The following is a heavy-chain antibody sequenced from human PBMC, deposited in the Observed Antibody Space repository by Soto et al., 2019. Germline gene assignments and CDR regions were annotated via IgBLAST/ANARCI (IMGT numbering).Heavy chain of an antibody. CDR2: IKQDGSEK. CDR3: ACHDYGDYGIDY. CDR1: VFTFSSYW. V-gene: IGHV3-7*01. Sequence: EVQLVESGGGLVQPGGSLRLSCAASVFTFSSYWMSWVRQAPGKGLEWVANIKQDGSEKYYVGSVKGRFTISRDNAKSSLYLQMNSLRAEDTAVYDCACHDYGDYGIDYWGQATLVTVSS. D-gene: IGHD4-17*01. J-gene: IGHJ4*02.